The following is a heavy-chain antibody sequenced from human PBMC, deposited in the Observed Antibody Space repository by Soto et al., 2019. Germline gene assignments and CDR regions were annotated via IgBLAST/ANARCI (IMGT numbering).Heavy chain of an antibody. J-gene: IGHJ6*02. CDR2: INEDGSET. CDR1: GFTFSSYW. D-gene: IGHD3-10*01. CDR3: ARQTLIRVVIPSGMDV. Sequence: EVQVVESGGGLVQPGGSLRLSCAASGFTFSSYWMTWVRQAPGKGLEWVANINEDGSETYYVDFVKGRFTISRDNAKNSLYLQMNSLRAEDMGLYYCARQTLIRVVIPSGMDVWGQGTTVTVSS. V-gene: IGHV3-7*01.